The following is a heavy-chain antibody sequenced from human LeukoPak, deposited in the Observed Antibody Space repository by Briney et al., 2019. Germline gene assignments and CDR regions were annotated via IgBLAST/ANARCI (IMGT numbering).Heavy chain of an antibody. J-gene: IGHJ5*02. CDR1: GGSISSSNYY. V-gene: IGHV4-39*01. D-gene: IGHD6-13*01. Sequence: PSETLSLTCSVSGGSISSSNYYWGWIRQPPGKGLEWIGSIYYSGSTHYNPSLKSRVTISVDTSKNQFSLKLSTVTAADTAVYHCARNSSDPYSSSAKRYNWFDPWGQRTLVTASS. CDR2: IYYSGST. CDR3: ARNSSDPYSSSAKRYNWFDP.